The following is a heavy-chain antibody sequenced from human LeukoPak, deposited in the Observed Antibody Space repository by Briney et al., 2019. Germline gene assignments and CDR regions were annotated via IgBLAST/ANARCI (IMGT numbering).Heavy chain of an antibody. D-gene: IGHD6-13*01. CDR2: LSSDGSNK. Sequence: GRSLRLSCAASGFTFRSYVMHWVRQAPGKGLEWVAVLSSDGSNKYYADSVKGRFAISRDNSKNTLYLQMNSLRPEDTAVYFCAKGGVSDSGSWYGDYFDYWGQGTLVTVSS. CDR3: AKGGVSDSGSWYGDYFDY. V-gene: IGHV3-30*18. CDR1: GFTFRSYV. J-gene: IGHJ4*02.